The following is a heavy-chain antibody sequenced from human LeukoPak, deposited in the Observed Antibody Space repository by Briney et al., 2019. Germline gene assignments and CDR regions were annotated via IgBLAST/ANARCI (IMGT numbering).Heavy chain of an antibody. CDR3: TTYPTYYDFWSGSFYMDV. J-gene: IGHJ6*03. CDR2: IKSTTDGGTT. CDR1: GFAFSNAW. Sequence: RGTLRLSCAASGFAFSNAWMSWVRQAPGKGLEWVGRIKSTTDGGTTAYAAPVKGRFTISREDSKNTLYLQMNSLKTEDTAVYYCTTYPTYYDFWSGSFYMDVWGKGTTVTVSS. D-gene: IGHD3-3*01. V-gene: IGHV3-15*01.